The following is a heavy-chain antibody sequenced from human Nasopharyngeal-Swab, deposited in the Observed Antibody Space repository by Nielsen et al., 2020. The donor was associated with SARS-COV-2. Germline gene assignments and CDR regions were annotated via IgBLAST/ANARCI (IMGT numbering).Heavy chain of an antibody. D-gene: IGHD2-8*01. J-gene: IGHJ4*02. Sequence: SETLSLTCAVYGGSFSGYYWCWIRQPPGKGLEWIGEINHSGGTNYNPSLKSRVTISVDTSKNQFSLKLSSVTAADTAVYYCARGRWVVLMVYARYCFDYWGQGTLVTVSS. V-gene: IGHV4-34*01. CDR3: ARGRWVVLMVYARYCFDY. CDR1: GGSFSGYY. CDR2: INHSGGT.